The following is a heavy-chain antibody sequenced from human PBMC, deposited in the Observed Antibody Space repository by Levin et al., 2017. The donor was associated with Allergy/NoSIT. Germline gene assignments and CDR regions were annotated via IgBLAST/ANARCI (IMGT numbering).Heavy chain of an antibody. CDR2: INPNSGGT. V-gene: IGHV1-2*02. D-gene: IGHD7-27*01. CDR1: GYTFTGYY. Sequence: PEASVKVSCKASGYTFTGYYMHWMRQAPGQGLEWMGWINPNSGGTNYAQTFQGRVTMTRDTSISTAYMELIRLRSDDTAMYYCATAPGAFDIWGQGTMVTVSS. J-gene: IGHJ3*02. CDR3: ATAPGAFDI.